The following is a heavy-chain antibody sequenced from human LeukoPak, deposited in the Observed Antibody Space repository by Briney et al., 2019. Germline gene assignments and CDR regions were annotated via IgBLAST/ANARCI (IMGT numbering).Heavy chain of an antibody. J-gene: IGHJ6*02. CDR1: GFTFSSYA. CDR2: ISYDASNK. Sequence: GGSLRLSCAASGFTFSSYAMHWVRQAPGKGLGWVAVISYDASNKYYADSVKGRFTISRDNSKNTLYLQMNSLRAEDTAVYYCAGGPYYDSSGYLPNYYGMDVWGQGTTVTVSS. CDR3: AGGPYYDSSGYLPNYYGMDV. D-gene: IGHD3-22*01. V-gene: IGHV3-30*04.